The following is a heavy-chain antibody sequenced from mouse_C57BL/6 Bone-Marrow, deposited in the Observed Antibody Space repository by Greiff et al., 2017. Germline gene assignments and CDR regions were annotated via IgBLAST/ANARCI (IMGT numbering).Heavy chain of an antibody. CDR2: INPNNGGT. J-gene: IGHJ3*01. CDR1: GYTFTDYY. CDR3: ARECSGAY. D-gene: IGHD1-1*01. Sequence: VQLQQSGPELVKPGASVKISCKASGYTFTDYYMNWVKQSHGKSLEWIGDINPNNGGTSYNQKFKGKATLTVDKSSSTAYLELRSLTSEDSAVYYCARECSGAYWGQGTLVTVSA. V-gene: IGHV1-26*01.